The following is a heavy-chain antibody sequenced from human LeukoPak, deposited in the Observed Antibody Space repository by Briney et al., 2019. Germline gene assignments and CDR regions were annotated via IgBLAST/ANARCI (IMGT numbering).Heavy chain of an antibody. CDR3: AREPGGWYGIGKGTIDY. Sequence: PGGPLRLSCVASRFTFSRYAMHWVRQAPGKGLQWLAVISYDGSSKHYADSVKGRFTISRDNSKNMLYLQMNSLRAEDTAVYYCAREPGGWYGIGKGTIDYWGQGTLVTVSS. CDR2: ISYDGSSK. D-gene: IGHD6-19*01. V-gene: IGHV3-30-3*01. CDR1: RFTFSRYA. J-gene: IGHJ4*02.